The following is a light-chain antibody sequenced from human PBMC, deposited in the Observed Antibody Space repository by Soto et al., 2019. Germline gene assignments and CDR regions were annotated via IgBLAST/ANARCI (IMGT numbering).Light chain of an antibody. CDR2: AAS. J-gene: IGKJ1*01. CDR1: QSISSY. Sequence: DIQITQSPSSLSASVVDRVTITFLASQSISSYLNWYQQKPGKAPKLLIYAASSLQSGVPSRFSGSRSGPDFTLTISSLQPEDFATYYCQQSYSSPPTCGQGTKGDIK. CDR3: QQSYSSPPT. V-gene: IGKV1-39*01.